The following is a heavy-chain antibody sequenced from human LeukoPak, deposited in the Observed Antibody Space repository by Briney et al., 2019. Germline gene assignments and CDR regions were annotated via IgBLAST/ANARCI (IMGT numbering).Heavy chain of an antibody. CDR2: IQSGGRT. J-gene: IGHJ4*02. CDR1: GFTFSDYY. V-gene: IGHV3-66*01. Sequence: GGSLRLSCAASGFTFSDYYMSWIRQAPGKGLEWVSVIQSGGRTYYADSVKGRFTISRDTSTNTLNLQMNSLRAEDTAVYFCVRGRADLSYYESWGQGTLVTVSS. D-gene: IGHD2/OR15-2a*01. CDR3: VRGRADLSYYES.